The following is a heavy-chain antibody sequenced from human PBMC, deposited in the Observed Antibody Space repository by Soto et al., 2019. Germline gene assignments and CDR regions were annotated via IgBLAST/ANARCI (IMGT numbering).Heavy chain of an antibody. CDR1: GASINSTGYY. Sequence: SETLSLTCSVSGASINSTGYYWGWIRPPPGKALEWIGSVYYSGNTYSRPSLESRLTLSVDSSKNLFSLTLTSVTAADTAVYFCARHGIGQVDDWGQGILVTVSS. CDR3: ARHGIGQVDD. D-gene: IGHD2-21*01. CDR2: VYYSGNT. J-gene: IGHJ4*02. V-gene: IGHV4-39*01.